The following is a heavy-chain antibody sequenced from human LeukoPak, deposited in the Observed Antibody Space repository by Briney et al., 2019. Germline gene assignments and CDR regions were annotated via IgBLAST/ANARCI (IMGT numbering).Heavy chain of an antibody. V-gene: IGHV3-48*01. CDR3: ASGLLGVSGRGTER. J-gene: IGHJ4*02. CDR1: GFTFSSYS. D-gene: IGHD3-16*01. CDR2: ISSSSSTI. Sequence: GGSLRLSCAASGFTFSSYSMNWVRQAPGKGLEWVSYISSSSSTIYYADSVKGRFTISRDNAKNSLYLQMNSLRAEGTAVYYCASGLLGVSGRGTERWGQGTLVTVSS.